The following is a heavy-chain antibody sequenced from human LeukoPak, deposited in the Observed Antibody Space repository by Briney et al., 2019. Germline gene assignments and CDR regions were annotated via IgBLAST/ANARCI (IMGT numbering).Heavy chain of an antibody. CDR1: GASISSYY. CDR3: ARDLVGATGLDN. V-gene: IGHV4-4*07. J-gene: IGHJ4*02. Sequence: SETLSLTCTVSGASISSYYWSWIRQPAGKGLEWIGRIYSSGSRNYNPSLNSRVTMSVDTSKNQFSLKLSSVTAADTAVYHCARDLVGATGLDNWGQGTLVTVSP. CDR2: IYSSGSR. D-gene: IGHD1-26*01.